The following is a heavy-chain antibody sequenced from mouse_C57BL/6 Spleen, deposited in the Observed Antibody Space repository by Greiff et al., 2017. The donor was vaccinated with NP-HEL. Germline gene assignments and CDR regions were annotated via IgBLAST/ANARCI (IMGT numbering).Heavy chain of an antibody. CDR3: ARASITTVVAGYYCDY. V-gene: IGHV2-2*01. D-gene: IGHD1-1*01. Sequence: VQLVESGPGLVQPSQSLSITCTVSGFSLTSYGVHWVRQSPGKGLEWLGVIWRGGSTDYNAAFISRLSISKDNSKSQVFFKMNSLQADDTAIYYCARASITTVVAGYYCDYWGQGTTLTVSS. CDR2: IWRGGST. CDR1: GFSLTSYG. J-gene: IGHJ2*01.